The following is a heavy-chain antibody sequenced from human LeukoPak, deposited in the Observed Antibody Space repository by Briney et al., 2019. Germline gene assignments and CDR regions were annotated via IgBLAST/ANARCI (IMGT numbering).Heavy chain of an antibody. J-gene: IGHJ4*02. CDR2: ISYDGSNK. Sequence: PGGSLRLSCAASGFTFSSYAMHWVRQAPGKGLEWVAVISYDGSNKYYADSVKGRFTISRDNSKNTLYLQMNSLRAEDTAVYYCAKVEYSSGWYLGGLDYWGQGTLVTVSS. CDR3: AKVEYSSGWYLGGLDY. D-gene: IGHD6-19*01. V-gene: IGHV3-30*04. CDR1: GFTFSSYA.